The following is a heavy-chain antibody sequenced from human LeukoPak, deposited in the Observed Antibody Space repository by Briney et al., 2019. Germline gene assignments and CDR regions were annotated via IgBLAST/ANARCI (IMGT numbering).Heavy chain of an antibody. CDR3: VKGRIYCCYPSLDY. CDR1: GFTFSDYA. J-gene: IGHJ4*02. D-gene: IGHD2-2*01. Sequence: RSLRLSCSVSGFTFSDYAMHWVRQAPGKGLEYVSAITNNGGSTYYADSAKGRFSVSRDNSKNTVYLQLSSLRPNDTAVYYCVKGRIYCCYPSLDYWGQGTLVTVSS. CDR2: ITNNGGST. V-gene: IGHV3-64D*06.